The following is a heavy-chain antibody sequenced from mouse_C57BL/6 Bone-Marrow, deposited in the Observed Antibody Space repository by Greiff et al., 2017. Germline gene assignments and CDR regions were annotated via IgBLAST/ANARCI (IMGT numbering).Heavy chain of an antibody. CDR2: IDPEDGET. J-gene: IGHJ4*01. CDR1: GFNIKDYY. CDR3: ARRGSTTVVAGDYAMDY. Sequence: SGAELVKPGASVKLSCTASGFNIKDYYMHWVKQRTEQGLEWIGRIDPEDGETKYAPKFQGKATITADTSSNTAYLQLSSLTSEDTAVYYCARRGSTTVVAGDYAMDYWGQGTSVTVSS. V-gene: IGHV14-2*01. D-gene: IGHD1-1*01.